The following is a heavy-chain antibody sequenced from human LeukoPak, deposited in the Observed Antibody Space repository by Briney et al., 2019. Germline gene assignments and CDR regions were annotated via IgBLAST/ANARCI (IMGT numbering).Heavy chain of an antibody. CDR1: GFTFSSYE. V-gene: IGHV3-48*03. CDR3: ARAGSGYRYWFDP. J-gene: IGHJ5*02. CDR2: ISSSGSTI. D-gene: IGHD3-22*01. Sequence: QPGGSLRLSCAASGFTFSSYEMNWVRQAPGKGLEWVSYISSSGSTIYYADSVKGRFTISRDNAKNSLYLQMNSLRAEGTAVYYCARAGSGYRYWFDPWGQGTLVTVSS.